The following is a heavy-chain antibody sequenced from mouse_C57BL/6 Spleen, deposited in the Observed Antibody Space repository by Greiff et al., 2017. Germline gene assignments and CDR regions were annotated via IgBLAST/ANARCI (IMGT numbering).Heavy chain of an antibody. CDR2: ISGGGGNT. CDR1: GFTFSSYT. J-gene: IGHJ4*01. V-gene: IGHV5-9*01. CDR3: ARQGISGAMDY. Sequence: EVKLVESGGGLVKPGGSLKLSCAASGFTFSSYTMSWVRQTPEKRLEWVATISGGGGNTYYPDSVKGRFTISRDNAKNTLYLQMSSLRSEDTALYYWARQGISGAMDYWGQGTSVTVSS.